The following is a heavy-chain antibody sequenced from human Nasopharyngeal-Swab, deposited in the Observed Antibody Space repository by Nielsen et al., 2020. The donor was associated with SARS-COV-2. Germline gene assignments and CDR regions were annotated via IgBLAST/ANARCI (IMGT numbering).Heavy chain of an antibody. V-gene: IGHV3-23*01. J-gene: IGHJ3*02. Sequence: GESLKISCTASGFTFSNYAMTWVRQAPGKGLEWVPSIRVSGDTTYYADSVKGRFTISRDSSKNTLYLQMNSLRAEDTALYYCAKVKSGTSYDAFDIWGQGTMVTVSS. D-gene: IGHD1-26*01. CDR2: IRVSGDTT. CDR1: GFTFSNYA. CDR3: AKVKSGTSYDAFDI.